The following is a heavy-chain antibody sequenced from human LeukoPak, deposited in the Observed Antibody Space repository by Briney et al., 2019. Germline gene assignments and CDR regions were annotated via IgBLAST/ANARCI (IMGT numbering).Heavy chain of an antibody. CDR3: ARVGNSHSHLFDY. V-gene: IGHV4-34*01. Sequence: MTSETLSLTCAVYGGSFSGYYWSWIRQPPGKGLEWIGEINHGGSTNYNPSLKSRVTILVDTSKKQFSLNLKSVTAADTAVYYCARVGNSHSHLFDYWGQGTLVTVSS. D-gene: IGHD4-23*01. J-gene: IGHJ4*02. CDR2: INHGGST. CDR1: GGSFSGYY.